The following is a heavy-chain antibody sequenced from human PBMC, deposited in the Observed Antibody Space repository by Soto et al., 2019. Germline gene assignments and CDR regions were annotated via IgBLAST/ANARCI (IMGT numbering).Heavy chain of an antibody. Sequence: ASVKVSCKVSGYTLTELSMHWVRQAPGKGLEWMGGYDPEDGKTSYAQKFQGRVTMTEDTSTSTAYMELSSLRSEDTAVYYCARANFRYYDSSGYSLAYFDYWGQGTLVTVSS. CDR3: ARANFRYYDSSGYSLAYFDY. D-gene: IGHD3-22*01. J-gene: IGHJ4*02. CDR2: YDPEDGKT. CDR1: GYTLTELS. V-gene: IGHV1-24*01.